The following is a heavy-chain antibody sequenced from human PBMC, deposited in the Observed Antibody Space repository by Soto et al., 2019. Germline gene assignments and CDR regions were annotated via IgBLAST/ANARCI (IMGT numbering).Heavy chain of an antibody. CDR2: IIPIFGTA. J-gene: IGHJ6*04. D-gene: IGHD5-18*01. V-gene: IGHV1-69*12. CDR1: GGTFSSYA. CDR3: ARGHDTAMVTREYYYGMDV. Sequence: QVQLVQSGAEVKKPGSSVKVSCKASGGTFSSYAISWVRQAPGQGLEWMGGIIPIFGTANNAQKFQGRVTSTADESTSTAYRELRSLRSEDTAVYYCARGHDTAMVTREYYYGMDVWGEGPTVAVSS.